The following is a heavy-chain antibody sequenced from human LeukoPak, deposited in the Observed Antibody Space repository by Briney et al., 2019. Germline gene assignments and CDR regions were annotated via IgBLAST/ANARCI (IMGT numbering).Heavy chain of an antibody. CDR2: ISSSSYT. Sequence: GGSLRLSCAASGFTFSDYYMSWIRQAPGKGLEWVSYISSSSYTNYADSVKGRFTISRDNAKNSLYLQMNSLRAEDTAVYYCARGFRAAAVYAFDIWGQGTMVTVSS. V-gene: IGHV3-11*06. J-gene: IGHJ3*02. D-gene: IGHD6-13*01. CDR1: GFTFSDYY. CDR3: ARGFRAAAVYAFDI.